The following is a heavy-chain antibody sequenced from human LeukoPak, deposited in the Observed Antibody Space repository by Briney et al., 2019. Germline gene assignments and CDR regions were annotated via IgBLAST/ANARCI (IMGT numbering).Heavy chain of an antibody. CDR2: VKSKADGGTT. D-gene: IGHD3-22*01. Sequence: GGSLGLSCAASGFTFSNAWMNWVRQAPGKGLEWVGRVKSKADGGTTEYAAPVKGRFTISRDDSKTTLYLQMNSLKTEDAAVYYCTTGDSSSPLWGQGTLVTVSS. V-gene: IGHV3-15*01. J-gene: IGHJ4*02. CDR3: TTGDSSSPL. CDR1: GFTFSNAW.